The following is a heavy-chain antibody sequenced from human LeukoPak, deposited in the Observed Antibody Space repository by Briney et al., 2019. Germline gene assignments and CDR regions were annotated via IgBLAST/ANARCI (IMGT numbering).Heavy chain of an antibody. V-gene: IGHV4-4*07. D-gene: IGHD5-18*01. CDR3: ARAALGGYSYGYYFDY. J-gene: IGHJ4*02. CDR1: GGSISGYY. Sequence: PSETLSLTCTVSGGSISGYYWSWIRQPAGKGLEWIGRINTSGSTNYNPSLKSRVTISVDTSKNQFSLKLSSVTAADTAVYYCARAALGGYSYGYYFDYWGQGTLVTVSS. CDR2: INTSGST.